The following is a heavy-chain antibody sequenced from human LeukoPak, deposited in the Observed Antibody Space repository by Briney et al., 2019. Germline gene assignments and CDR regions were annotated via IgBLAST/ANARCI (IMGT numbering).Heavy chain of an antibody. CDR2: IYYSGST. V-gene: IGHV4-59*12. D-gene: IGHD6-13*01. Sequence: PSETVSLTCTVSGGSISSYYWSWIRQPPGKGLEWIGYIYYSGSTNYNPSLKSRVTISVDTSKNQFSLKLSSVTAADTAVYYCARASSSWYVKYFQHWGQGTLVTVSS. J-gene: IGHJ1*01. CDR1: GGSISSYY. CDR3: ARASSSWYVKYFQH.